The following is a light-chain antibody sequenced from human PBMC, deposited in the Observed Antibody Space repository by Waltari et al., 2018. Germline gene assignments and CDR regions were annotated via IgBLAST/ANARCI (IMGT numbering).Light chain of an antibody. V-gene: IGKV3-20*01. CDR3: QHYVRLPAT. CDR2: AAS. J-gene: IGKJ1*01. CDR1: QCVGRT. Sequence: EIVLTQSPGTLSLSPGERATLSCRASQCVGRTLAWYQQKPGQGPRHLIYAASNWATGIPERFSGRGSGTDFSRTISRLAPEDFAVYYCQHYVRLPATFGQGTKVAIK.